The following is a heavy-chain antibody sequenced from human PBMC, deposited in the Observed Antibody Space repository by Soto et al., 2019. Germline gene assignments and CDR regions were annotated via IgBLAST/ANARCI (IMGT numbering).Heavy chain of an antibody. J-gene: IGHJ5*02. CDR2: INHSGST. D-gene: IGHD4-17*01. CDR1: GGSFSGYY. V-gene: IGHV4-34*01. CDR3: ARGNGDTVTLRAGWFDP. Sequence: SETLSLTCAVYGGSFSGYYWSWIRQPPGKGLEWIGEINHSGSTNYNPSLKSRVTISVDTSKNQFSLKLSSVTAADTAVYYCARGNGDTVTLRAGWFDPWGQGTLVTVSS.